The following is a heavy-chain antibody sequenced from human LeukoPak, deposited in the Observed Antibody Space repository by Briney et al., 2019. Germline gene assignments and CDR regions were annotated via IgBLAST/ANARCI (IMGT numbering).Heavy chain of an antibody. V-gene: IGHV3-9*01. CDR3: AKGSSWSCYYYGMDV. CDR1: GFTFYDYA. J-gene: IGHJ6*02. D-gene: IGHD6-13*01. Sequence: GGSLRLSCAASGFTFYDYAMHWVRQAPEKGLEWGSGISWNSGSIGYADSVKGRFTISRDNAKNSLYLQMNSLRAEDTALYYCAKGSSWSCYYYGMDVWGQGTTVTVSS. CDR2: ISWNSGSI.